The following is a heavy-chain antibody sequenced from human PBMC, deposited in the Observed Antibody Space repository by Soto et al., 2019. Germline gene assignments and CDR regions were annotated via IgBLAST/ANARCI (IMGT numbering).Heavy chain of an antibody. V-gene: IGHV3-23*01. D-gene: IGHD3-9*01. CDR2: ISGNGGST. J-gene: IGHJ4*02. CDR1: GLIFSDFA. Sequence: EVQLLESGGGLVQPGGSLTLSCAASGLIFSDFAMTWVQQAPGKGLEWVSTISGNGGSTYFAAPIKGRFTISRDNSKNLLYLQMRSLRDEDTAKYYCAKDFDRGGWYYLDSWGQGTPVTVSS. CDR3: AKDFDRGGWYYLDS.